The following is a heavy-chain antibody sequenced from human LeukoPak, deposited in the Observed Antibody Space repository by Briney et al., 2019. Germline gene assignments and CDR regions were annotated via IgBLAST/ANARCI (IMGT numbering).Heavy chain of an antibody. CDR3: ASQRAISRSAYGLDV. V-gene: IGHV3-66*02. CDR1: GLTVSITY. D-gene: IGHD6-13*01. Sequence: GGSLRLSCAASGLTVSITYMRWVRQARGEGLEWVSVIYTGGSTFYADSVKGRFTISRDTSTNTLYLQMNSLRGEDTAVYYCASQRAISRSAYGLDVWGQGTTVTVSS. CDR2: IYTGGST. J-gene: IGHJ6*02.